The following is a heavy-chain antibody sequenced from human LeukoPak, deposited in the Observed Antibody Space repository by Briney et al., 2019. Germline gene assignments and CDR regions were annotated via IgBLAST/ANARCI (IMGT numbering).Heavy chain of an antibody. Sequence: GASVKVSCTASGYTFTSYYIHWVRQAPGQGLEWMGIINPSGGSTSFAQKFQGRVTMTRDTSTSTVYMELSSLRSEDTAVYYCASEYYDSSGYYYFPNYYGMDVWGQGTTVTVSS. CDR1: GYTFTSYY. CDR3: ASEYYDSSGYYYFPNYYGMDV. V-gene: IGHV1-46*01. J-gene: IGHJ6*02. CDR2: INPSGGST. D-gene: IGHD3-22*01.